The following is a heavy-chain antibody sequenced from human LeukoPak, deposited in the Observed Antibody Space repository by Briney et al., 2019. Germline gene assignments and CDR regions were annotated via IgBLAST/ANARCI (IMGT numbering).Heavy chain of an antibody. CDR1: GFTSSSFW. CDR3: ARDIDDSSGYYDY. V-gene: IGHV3-7*01. D-gene: IGHD3-22*01. Sequence: GGSLRLSCAATGFTSSSFWMSWVRQAPGKGLEWVANINQDGSEKYYVDSVKGRFTISRDNDKNSLYLQMNSLRAEDTAVYYCARDIDDSSGYYDYWGQGTLVTVSS. J-gene: IGHJ4*02. CDR2: INQDGSEK.